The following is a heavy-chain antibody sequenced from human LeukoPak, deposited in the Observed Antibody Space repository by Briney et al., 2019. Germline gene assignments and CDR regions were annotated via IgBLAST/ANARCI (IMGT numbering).Heavy chain of an antibody. D-gene: IGHD1-7*01. V-gene: IGHV7-4-1*01. CDR2: ISTNTGNP. J-gene: IGHJ1*01. CDR3: ARDYTLTVGTTSYFQH. CDR1: GYIFDIHA. Sequence: GASMKVSCKASGYIFDIHAIIWVRQAPGQGLEFLGWISTNTGNPTYAQGFTGRFVFSLDTSVSTAYLQIRSLKAEDSAVYYCARDYTLTVGTTSYFQHWGQGTRVTVSS.